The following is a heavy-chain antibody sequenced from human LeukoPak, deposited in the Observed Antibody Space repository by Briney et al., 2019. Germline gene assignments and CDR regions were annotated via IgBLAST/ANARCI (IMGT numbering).Heavy chain of an antibody. D-gene: IGHD6-19*01. V-gene: IGHV1-2*02. Sequence: GASVKVSCKASGYTFTVYFIHWLRQAPGQGLELMGWIDPPSGSTNSAQKFHDRVTMTRDRSIGTAYMEMRGLNSDDTAVYYCARSGFSTGFYLDFWGQGTLVPVSS. J-gene: IGHJ4*02. CDR1: GYTFTVYF. CDR2: IDPPSGST. CDR3: ARSGFSTGFYLDF.